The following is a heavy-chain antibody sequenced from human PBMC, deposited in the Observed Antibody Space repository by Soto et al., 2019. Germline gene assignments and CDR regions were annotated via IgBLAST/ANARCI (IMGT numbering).Heavy chain of an antibody. D-gene: IGHD2-8*02. Sequence: GGSLRLSCAASRFSFSSYTMAWVRQAPGKGLEWVSSISGSGGSPSYADSVQGRFIISRDNPRNPVSLQMNRLRAEDTASYYCAKARCTGDTCFVPDYWGHGRLVTVSS. J-gene: IGHJ4*01. V-gene: IGHV3-23*01. CDR2: ISGSGGSP. CDR3: AKARCTGDTCFVPDY. CDR1: RFSFSSYT.